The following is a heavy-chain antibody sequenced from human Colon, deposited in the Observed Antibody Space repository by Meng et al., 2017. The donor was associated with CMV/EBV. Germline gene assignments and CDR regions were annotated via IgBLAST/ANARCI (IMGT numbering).Heavy chain of an antibody. J-gene: IGHJ5*02. Sequence: SETLSLTCTVSSGSVTSGDHYWSWIRQPPGKGLEWIGYIYYSGSTNYNPSLKSRVSISVDASKNQFSLKLSSVTAADTAVYYCARAENFDGDGWFDPWGQGTLVTVSS. CDR3: ARAENFDGDGWFDP. D-gene: IGHD3-9*01. CDR1: SGSVTSGDHY. CDR2: IYYSGST. V-gene: IGHV4-61*08.